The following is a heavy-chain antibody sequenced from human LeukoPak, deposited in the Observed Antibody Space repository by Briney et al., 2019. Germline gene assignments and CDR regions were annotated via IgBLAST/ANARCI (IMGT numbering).Heavy chain of an antibody. CDR2: IRGDGRAT. V-gene: IGHV3-74*03. Sequence: GGSMRLSCAASGFIFTDYWMHWVRQGPGKELVWVARIRGDGRATTYADSVKGRFTISRDNAKNSLYLQMNSLRAEDMALYYCAKDIYGSGSYYTGNAFDIWGQGTMVTVSS. D-gene: IGHD3-10*01. J-gene: IGHJ3*02. CDR3: AKDIYGSGSYYTGNAFDI. CDR1: GFIFTDYW.